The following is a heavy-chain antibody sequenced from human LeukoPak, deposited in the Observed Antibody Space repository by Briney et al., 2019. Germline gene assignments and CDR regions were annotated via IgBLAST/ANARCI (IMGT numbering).Heavy chain of an antibody. CDR1: GGSISGTSYY. D-gene: IGHD3-10*01. Sequence: PSETLSLTCTVSGGSISGTSYYWGWIRQPPGKGLEWIGEINHSGSTNYNPSLKSRVTISVDTSKNQFSLKLSSVTAADTAVYYCASLTVEWFGEAFDIWGQGTMVTVSS. CDR3: ASLTVEWFGEAFDI. J-gene: IGHJ3*02. CDR2: INHSGST. V-gene: IGHV4-39*07.